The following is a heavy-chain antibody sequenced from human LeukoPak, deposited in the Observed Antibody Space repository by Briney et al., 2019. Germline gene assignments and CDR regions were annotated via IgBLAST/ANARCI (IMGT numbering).Heavy chain of an antibody. V-gene: IGHV3-7*01. Sequence: PGGSLRLSCAASGFTFTRYWMSWVRQAPGKGLEWVANIKQDGSEKYYVDSVKGRFTTSRDNAKNSLFLQMNSLRAEDTAVYYCARDLTNIVVVPAAIYYYYYMDVWGKGTTVTVSS. CDR2: IKQDGSEK. D-gene: IGHD2-2*01. CDR1: GFTFTRYW. J-gene: IGHJ6*03. CDR3: ARDLTNIVVVPAAIYYYYYMDV.